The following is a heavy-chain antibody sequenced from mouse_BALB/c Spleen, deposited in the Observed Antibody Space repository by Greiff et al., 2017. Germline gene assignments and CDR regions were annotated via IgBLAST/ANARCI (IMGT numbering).Heavy chain of an antibody. J-gene: IGHJ2*01. Sequence: EVMLVESGGGLVQPGGSLKLSCAASGFTFSSYTMSWVRQTPEKRLEWVAYISNGGGSTYYPDTVKGRFTISRDNAKNTLYLQMSSLKSEDTAMYYCARQASYFDYWGQGTTLTVSS. CDR1: GFTFSSYT. CDR2: ISNGGGST. CDR3: ARQASYFDY. D-gene: IGHD6-1*01. V-gene: IGHV5-12-2*01.